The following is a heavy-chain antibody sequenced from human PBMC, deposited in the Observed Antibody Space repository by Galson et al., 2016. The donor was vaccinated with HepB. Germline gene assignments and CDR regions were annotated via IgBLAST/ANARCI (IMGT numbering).Heavy chain of an antibody. CDR3: AKDYYDSSGCRSYWYFDL. CDR2: ISGSGGNS. CDR1: GFTFSSYA. Sequence: SLRLSCAASGFTFSSYAMSWVRQAPGKGLEWVSAISGSGGNSYYADSVKGRFTISRDNSKNTLYVQMHSLRAEDTAVYYCAKDYYDSSGCRSYWYFDLWGRGTLVTVSS. D-gene: IGHD3-22*01. J-gene: IGHJ2*01. V-gene: IGHV3-23*01.